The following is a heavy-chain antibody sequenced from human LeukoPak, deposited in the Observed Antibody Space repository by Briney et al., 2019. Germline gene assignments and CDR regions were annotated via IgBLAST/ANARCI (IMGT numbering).Heavy chain of an antibody. J-gene: IGHJ5*02. CDR3: ARGPPRSSSTAQASRPIGYNWFDP. Sequence: SETLSLTCAVYGGSFSGYYWSWIRQPPGKGLEWIGEINRSGSTNYNPSLKSRVTISVDTSKNQFSLKLSSVTAADTAVYYCARGPPRSSSTAQASRPIGYNWFDPWGQGTLVTVSS. V-gene: IGHV4-34*01. CDR2: INRSGST. D-gene: IGHD2-2*01. CDR1: GGSFSGYY.